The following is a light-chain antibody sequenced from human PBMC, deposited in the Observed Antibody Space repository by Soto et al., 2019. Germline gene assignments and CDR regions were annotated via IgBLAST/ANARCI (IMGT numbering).Light chain of an antibody. CDR1: QSMSSSS. CDR2: GAS. Sequence: EIVLTQSPGTLSLSPGERATLSCRASQSMSSSSLVWYQQEPGQAPRLLIYGASSRATGIPDRFSGSGSGTDFALTISRLEPEDFAVYYCQQFGSSPWTFGQGTKVDIK. V-gene: IGKV3-20*01. J-gene: IGKJ1*01. CDR3: QQFGSSPWT.